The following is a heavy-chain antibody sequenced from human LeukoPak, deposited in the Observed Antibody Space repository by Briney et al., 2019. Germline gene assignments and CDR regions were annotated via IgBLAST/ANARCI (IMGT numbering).Heavy chain of an antibody. CDR2: IVVGSGNT. D-gene: IGHD4-17*01. CDR1: GFTFTSSA. CDR3: AAGPTYGDYDY. Sequence: EASVTVSCKASGFTFTSSAVQWVRQARGQRLEWIGWIVVGSGNTNYAQKFQERVTITRDMSTSTAYMELSSPRSEDTAVYYCAAGPTYGDYDYWGQGTLVTVSS. J-gene: IGHJ4*02. V-gene: IGHV1-58*01.